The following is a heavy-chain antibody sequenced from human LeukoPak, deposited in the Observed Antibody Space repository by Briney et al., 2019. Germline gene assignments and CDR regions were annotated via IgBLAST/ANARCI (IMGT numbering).Heavy chain of an antibody. J-gene: IGHJ6*04. D-gene: IGHD3-10*02. CDR1: GFTFDDFA. Sequence: PGGSLRLSCAASGFTFDDFAMHWVRHAPGKGLEWVSGVSWNSGNIGYADFVKGRFTISRDNAKNSLYLQMNSLRAEDTAVYYCAELGITMIGGVWGKGTTVTISS. CDR3: AELGITMIGGV. V-gene: IGHV3-9*01. CDR2: VSWNSGNI.